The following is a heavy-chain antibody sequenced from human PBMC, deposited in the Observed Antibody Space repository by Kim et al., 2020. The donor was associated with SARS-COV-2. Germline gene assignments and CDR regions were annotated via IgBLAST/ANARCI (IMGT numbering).Heavy chain of an antibody. Sequence: SETLSLTCIVSGGSVSSGSYYWSWIRQPPGKGLEWIGYIYYSGSTNYNPSLKRRVTVSVDTSKNQFSLKLSSVSAAATAVYYCARALYYFYGLDVWGQGTTVTVSS. V-gene: IGHV4-61*01. CDR2: IYYSGST. CDR3: ARALYYFYGLDV. CDR1: GGSVSSGSYY. J-gene: IGHJ6*02.